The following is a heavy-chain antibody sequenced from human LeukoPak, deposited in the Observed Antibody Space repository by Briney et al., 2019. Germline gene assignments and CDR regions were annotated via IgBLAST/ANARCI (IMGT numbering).Heavy chain of an antibody. CDR3: ARDDYYDSSGYYYSGPFDY. D-gene: IGHD3-22*01. V-gene: IGHV1-69*13. CDR1: GGTFSSYA. J-gene: IGHJ4*02. Sequence: SVKVSCKASGGTFSSYAISWVRQAPGQGLEWMGGIIPIFGTANYAQKFQDRVTITADESTSTAYMELSSLRSEDTAVYYCARDDYYDSSGYYYSGPFDYWGQGTLVTVSS. CDR2: IIPIFGTA.